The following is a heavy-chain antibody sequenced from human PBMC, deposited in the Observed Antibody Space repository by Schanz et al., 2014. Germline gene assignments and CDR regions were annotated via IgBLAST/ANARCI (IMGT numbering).Heavy chain of an antibody. CDR1: GGSISSSSYY. Sequence: QLQLQESGPGLVKPSETLSLTCTVSGGSISSSSYYWGWIRQPPGKGLEWIGHIFYTGYTYNNPSLGSRVTMSVDTSRNQFSLRLSSVTAADTAVYYCARARSWPDYWGQGTLVTVSS. V-gene: IGHV4-39*07. J-gene: IGHJ4*02. D-gene: IGHD6-13*01. CDR2: IFYTGYT. CDR3: ARARSWPDY.